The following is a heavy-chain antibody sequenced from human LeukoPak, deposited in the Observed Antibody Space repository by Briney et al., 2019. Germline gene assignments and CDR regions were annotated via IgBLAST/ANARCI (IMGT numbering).Heavy chain of an antibody. CDR2: ISYDGSNK. J-gene: IGHJ3*02. CDR1: GFTFSSYA. CDR3: ARDPGEIPDI. D-gene: IGHD3-16*01. V-gene: IGHV3-30-3*01. Sequence: GRSLRLSCAASGFTFSSYAMHWVRQAPGKGLEWVAVISYDGSNKYYADYVKGRFTISRDNSKNTLYLQMNSLRAEDTAVYYCARDPGEIPDIWGQGTMVTVSS.